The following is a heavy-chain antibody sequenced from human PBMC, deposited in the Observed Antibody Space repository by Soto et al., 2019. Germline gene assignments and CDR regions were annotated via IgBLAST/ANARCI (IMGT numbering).Heavy chain of an antibody. D-gene: IGHD2-2*01. CDR2: ISGSGGST. V-gene: IGHV3-23*01. CDR1: GFTFRSYA. Sequence: GSLRLSCAASGFTFRSYAMSWVRQAPGKGPEWVSVISGSGGSTYYADSVKGRFTISRDNSKSTLYLQMNSVRAEDTAVYYCAKSPDCSTATCYGYFYYMDVWGKGTTVTVSS. J-gene: IGHJ6*03. CDR3: AKSPDCSTATCYGYFYYMDV.